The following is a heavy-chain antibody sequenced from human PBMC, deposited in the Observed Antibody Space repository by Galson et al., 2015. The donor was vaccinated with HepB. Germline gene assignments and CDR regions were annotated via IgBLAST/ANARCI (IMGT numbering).Heavy chain of an antibody. CDR2: IWYDGRIK. Sequence: SLRLSCAASGFTFSSYGMHWVRQAPGKGLEWVAVIWYDGRIKYYGDSVKGRFTISRDNSKNTLSLQLNSLRGDDTAVYYCARALGGGYSGFYDYGMDVWGQGTTVTVSS. V-gene: IGHV3-33*01. J-gene: IGHJ6*02. CDR3: ARALGGGYSGFYDYGMDV. CDR1: GFTFSSYG. D-gene: IGHD5-12*01.